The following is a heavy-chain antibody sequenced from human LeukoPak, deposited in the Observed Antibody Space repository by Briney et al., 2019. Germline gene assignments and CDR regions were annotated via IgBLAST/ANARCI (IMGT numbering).Heavy chain of an antibody. Sequence: PGGSLRLSCAASGFTFSSYAMHWVRQAPGKGLEWVAVISYDGSNKYYADSVKGRFTISRDNSKNTLYLQMNSLRAEDTAVYYCAKGDSYDILTGYWPYFDYWGQGTLVTVSS. V-gene: IGHV3-30*04. CDR3: AKGDSYDILTGYWPYFDY. CDR1: GFTFSSYA. D-gene: IGHD3-9*01. J-gene: IGHJ4*02. CDR2: ISYDGSNK.